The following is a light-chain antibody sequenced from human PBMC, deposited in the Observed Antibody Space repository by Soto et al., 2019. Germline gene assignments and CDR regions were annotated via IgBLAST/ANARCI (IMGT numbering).Light chain of an antibody. CDR3: QQSYITPFT. V-gene: IGKV1-39*01. J-gene: IGKJ3*01. CDR2: AAS. CDR1: QSISNY. Sequence: DIQMTQSPSFLSASVGDRVTITCRASQSISNYLNWYQQKPGKAPNLLIYAASSSQSEVPSRFSGSGSGTDFTRTISSLQPEDIATYYCQQSYITPFTFGPGTKVEIK.